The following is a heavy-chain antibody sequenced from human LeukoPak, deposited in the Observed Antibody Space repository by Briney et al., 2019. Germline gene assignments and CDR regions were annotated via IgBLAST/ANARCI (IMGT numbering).Heavy chain of an antibody. CDR1: GFTVSSNN. CDR3: ASRTSSTWYPLDY. Sequence: GGSLRLSCAASGFTVSSNNMNWVRQAPGKGLEWVSVIYSGGSTDYADSVKGRFTISRDNSKNTLYLQMSSLRDEDTAVYYCASRTSSTWYPLDYWGQGTLVTVSS. D-gene: IGHD6-13*01. CDR2: IYSGGST. V-gene: IGHV3-66*01. J-gene: IGHJ4*02.